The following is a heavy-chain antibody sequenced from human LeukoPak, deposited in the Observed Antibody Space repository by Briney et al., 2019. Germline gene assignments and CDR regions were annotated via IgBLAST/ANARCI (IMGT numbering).Heavy chain of an antibody. CDR2: ISSSGSTI. J-gene: IGHJ6*02. CDR3: ARDLGYYDSSGYYYGSSYYYYYYGMDV. CDR1: GFTFSSYE. D-gene: IGHD3-22*01. V-gene: IGHV3-48*03. Sequence: QPGGSLRLSCAASGFTFSSYEMNWVRQATGKGLEWVSYISSSGSTIYYADSVKGRFTISRDNAKNSLYLQMNSLRAEDTAVYYCARDLGYYDSSGYYYGSSYYYYYYGMDVWGQGTTVTVSS.